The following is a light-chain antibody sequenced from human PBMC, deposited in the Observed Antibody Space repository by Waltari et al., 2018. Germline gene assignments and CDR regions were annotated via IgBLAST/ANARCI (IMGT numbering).Light chain of an antibody. J-gene: IGKJ2*01. Sequence: DIQLTQSPSSLSASVDXRVTITCRASQTISSHLNWYHQTPGRAPKPLIYGASNLQXTVPSRFSGSGXEXEFTXTINSLQXXXFXSYXCQQTYIXPPANFGXXTKXXXK. CDR3: QQTYIXPPAN. CDR1: QTISSH. CDR2: GAS. V-gene: IGKV1-39*01.